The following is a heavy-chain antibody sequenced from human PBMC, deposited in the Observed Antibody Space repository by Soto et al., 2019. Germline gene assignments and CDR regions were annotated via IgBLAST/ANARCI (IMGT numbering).Heavy chain of an antibody. CDR3: ARDKDRLQLGGNYYYILDV. J-gene: IGHJ6*02. CDR2: IMPVFPTP. V-gene: IGHV1-69*12. Sequence: QVQLVQSGAEVKKPGSSVKVSCKASGGTFSTSAISWVRQAPGQGLEWVGGIMPVFPTPDYAQNFQGRVTIPADESTTTAYLELTSLRADDTAVYYCARDKDRLQLGGNYYYILDVWGQGTAITVAS. CDR1: GGTFSTSA. D-gene: IGHD1-1*01.